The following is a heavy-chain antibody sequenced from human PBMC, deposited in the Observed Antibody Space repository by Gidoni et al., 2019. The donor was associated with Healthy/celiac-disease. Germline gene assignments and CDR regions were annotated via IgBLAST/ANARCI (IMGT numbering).Heavy chain of an antibody. J-gene: IGHJ4*02. CDR3: ARNLYYDSSGPLVL. CDR2: ISYDGSNK. V-gene: IGHV3-30*04. CDR1: GFSFSSYA. Sequence: QVQLVVSGGGVVQPGRSLRLPCAASGFSFSSYAMHWVSQAPGKGLEWVEVISYDGSNKYYADSVKGRFTISRDNSKNTLYLQMNSLRAEDTAVYYCARNLYYDSSGPLVLWGQGTLVTVSS. D-gene: IGHD3-22*01.